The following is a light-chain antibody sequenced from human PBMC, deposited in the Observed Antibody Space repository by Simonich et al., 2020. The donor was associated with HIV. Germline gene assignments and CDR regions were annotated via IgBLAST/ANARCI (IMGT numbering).Light chain of an antibody. CDR2: AAS. CDR1: QGISSY. J-gene: IGKJ3*01. V-gene: IGKV1-9*01. Sequence: IQLTQSPSSLSASVGDRVTITCRASQGISSYLAWYQQKPGKAPKLLIYAASTLQSGVPSRFSGSGSGTEFTLTISSLQPEDFATYYCQQLNSFTFGPGTKVDIK. CDR3: QQLNSFT.